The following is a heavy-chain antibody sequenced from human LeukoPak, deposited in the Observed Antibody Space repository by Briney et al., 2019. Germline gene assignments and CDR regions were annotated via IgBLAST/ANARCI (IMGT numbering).Heavy chain of an antibody. D-gene: IGHD3-22*01. Sequence: SQTLSLTCTVSGGSISSGDYYWSWIRQPPGKGLGWIGYIYYSGSTYYNPSLKSRVTISVDTSKNQFSLKLSSVTAADTAVYYCASLHYYDSSGYYNWGQGTLVTVSS. CDR1: GGSISSGDYY. J-gene: IGHJ4*02. V-gene: IGHV4-30-4*01. CDR3: ASLHYYDSSGYYN. CDR2: IYYSGST.